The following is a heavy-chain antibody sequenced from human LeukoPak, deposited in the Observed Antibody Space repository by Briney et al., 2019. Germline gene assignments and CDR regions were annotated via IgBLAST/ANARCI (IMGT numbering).Heavy chain of an antibody. CDR3: ARVLSRQQLANN. CDR2: ISSSSSYI. D-gene: IGHD6-13*01. CDR1: GFTFSSYS. J-gene: IGHJ4*02. Sequence: GGSLRLSCAASGFTFSSYSMNWVRQAPGKGLEWVSSISSSSSYIYYADSVKGRFTISRDNAKNSLYLQMNSLRAEDTAVYYCARVLSRQQLANNWGQGTLVTVSS. V-gene: IGHV3-21*01.